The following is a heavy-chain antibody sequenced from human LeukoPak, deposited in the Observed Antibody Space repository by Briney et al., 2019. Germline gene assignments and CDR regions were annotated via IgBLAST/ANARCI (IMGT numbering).Heavy chain of an antibody. CDR3: ARGDIVTTLSPYQNWFDP. CDR2: IFYSGST. V-gene: IGHV4-39*07. D-gene: IGHD5-12*01. CDR1: SGSISTSNYY. J-gene: IGHJ5*02. Sequence: SETLSLTCTVSSGSISTSNYYWGWVRQPPGKALEWIGNIFYSGSTYYSPSLKSRVTISLDTSRNQFSLKLNSVTAADTAVYYCARGDIVTTLSPYQNWFDPWGQGTLVTVSS.